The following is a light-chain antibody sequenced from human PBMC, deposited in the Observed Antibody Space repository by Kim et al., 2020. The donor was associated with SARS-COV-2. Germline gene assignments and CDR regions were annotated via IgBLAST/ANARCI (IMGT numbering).Light chain of an antibody. CDR2: DVN. CDR3: ISYTSTDTLV. CDR1: SSDGGGYNY. Sequence: QSALTQPASVSGSPGQSITISCSGTSSDGGGYNYVSWFQQYPGKVPKLMIYDVNKRPSGVSSRFSGSKSGNTASLTISGLQAEDEADYYCISYTSTDTLVFGGGTQLTVL. V-gene: IGLV2-14*03. J-gene: IGLJ2*01.